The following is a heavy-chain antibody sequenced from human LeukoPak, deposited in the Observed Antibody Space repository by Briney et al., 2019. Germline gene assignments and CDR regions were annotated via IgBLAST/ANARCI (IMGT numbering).Heavy chain of an antibody. J-gene: IGHJ5*02. CDR3: ATVGRNNWFDL. V-gene: IGHV3-53*01. CDR1: GFNVRSKH. Sequence: GGSLRLSCAASGFNVRSKHMGEVRQAPGKGLDWVLSIYSGGSIYFADSVKGRFTISRDNSENTLYLQMNSLRAEDTALYYCATVGRNNWFDLWGQGTPVTVSS. CDR2: IYSGGSI.